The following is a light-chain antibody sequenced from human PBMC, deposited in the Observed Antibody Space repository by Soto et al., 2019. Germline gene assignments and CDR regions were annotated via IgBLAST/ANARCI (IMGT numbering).Light chain of an antibody. Sequence: QSVLTQPASVSGSPGQSITISCIGTSSDVGGYNYVSWYHQHPGKAPKLIIYDVSNRPSGVSNRFSGSKSGNTASLTISGRQAEDEADYYCNSYTSSGTYVFGTGTKLTVL. V-gene: IGLV2-14*01. CDR3: NSYTSSGTYV. J-gene: IGLJ1*01. CDR2: DVS. CDR1: SSDVGGYNY.